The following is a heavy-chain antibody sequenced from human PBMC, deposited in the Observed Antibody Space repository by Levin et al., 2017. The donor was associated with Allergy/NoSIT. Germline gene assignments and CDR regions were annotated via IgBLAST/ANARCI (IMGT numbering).Heavy chain of an antibody. J-gene: IGHJ4*02. Sequence: SETLSLTCTVSGGSVSSGSYYWSWIRQPPGKGLEWIGYIYYSGSTNYNPSLKSRVTISVDTSKNQFSLKLSSVTAADTAVYYCARMGKYQLLRGYFDYWGQGTLVTVSS. CDR3: ARMGKYQLLRGYFDY. CDR2: IYYSGST. D-gene: IGHD2-2*01. CDR1: GGSVSSGSYY. V-gene: IGHV4-61*01.